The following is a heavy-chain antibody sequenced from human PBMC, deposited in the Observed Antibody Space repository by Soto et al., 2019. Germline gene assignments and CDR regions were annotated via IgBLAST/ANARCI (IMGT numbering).Heavy chain of an antibody. V-gene: IGHV1-69*01. D-gene: IGHD4-17*01. CDR3: ARVSSTGIDYCDNKPSWYFDL. CDR1: GGTFSSYA. J-gene: IGHJ2*01. Sequence: QVQLVQSGAEVKKPGSSVKVSCKASGGTFSSYAFSWVRQAPGQGLEWMGGIIPLSGTTDYAQKFQGRVTITAAESTSTAYMELSSLRSEDTAVYYCARVSSTGIDYCDNKPSWYFDLWGRGTLVTVSS. CDR2: IIPLSGTT.